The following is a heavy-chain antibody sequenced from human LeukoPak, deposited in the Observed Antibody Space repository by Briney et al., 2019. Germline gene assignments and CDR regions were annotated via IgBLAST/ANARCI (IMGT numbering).Heavy chain of an antibody. CDR1: GYTFTSYG. D-gene: IGHD3-10*01. J-gene: IGHJ4*02. Sequence: SVKVSCKASGYTFTSYGISWVRQAPGQGLEWMGWISAYNGNTNYAQKLQGRVTMTTDTSTSTAYMELRSLRSDDTAVYYCARGTMVRGVINTPFDYWGQGTLVTVSS. CDR3: ARGTMVRGVINTPFDY. V-gene: IGHV1-18*01. CDR2: ISAYNGNT.